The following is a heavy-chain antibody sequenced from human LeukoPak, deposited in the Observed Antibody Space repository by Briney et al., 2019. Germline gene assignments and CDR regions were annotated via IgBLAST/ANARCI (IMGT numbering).Heavy chain of an antibody. CDR2: ISGSGGST. J-gene: IGHJ3*02. Sequence: GGSLRLSCAASGFTFSSYAMSWVRQAPGKGLEWVSAISGSGGSTYYADSVKGRFTISRDNSKNTLYLQMNSLRAEDTAVYYCAKDPTSGAWQQLASDAFDIWGQGTMVTVSS. CDR1: GFTFSSYA. V-gene: IGHV3-23*01. CDR3: AKDPTSGAWQQLASDAFDI. D-gene: IGHD6-13*01.